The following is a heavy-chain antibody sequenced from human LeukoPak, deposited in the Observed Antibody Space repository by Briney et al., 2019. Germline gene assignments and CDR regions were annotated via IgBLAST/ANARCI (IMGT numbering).Heavy chain of an antibody. CDR3: ANEPRDGYNYV. J-gene: IGHJ4*02. V-gene: IGHV4-39*01. CDR1: GGSISSSSYY. D-gene: IGHD5-24*01. CDR2: IYYSGST. Sequence: PSETLSLTCTVSGGSISSSSYYWGWIRQPPGKGLEWIGSIYYSGSTYYNPSLKSRVTISVDTFKNQFSLKLSSVTAADTAVYYCANEPRDGYNYVWGQGTLVTVSS.